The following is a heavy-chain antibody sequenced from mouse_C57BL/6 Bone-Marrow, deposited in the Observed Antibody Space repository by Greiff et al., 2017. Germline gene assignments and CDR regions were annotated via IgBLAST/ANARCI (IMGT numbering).Heavy chain of an antibody. CDR1: GFNIKDDY. CDR3: TRIAY. V-gene: IGHV14-4*01. CDR2: IDPENGDT. J-gene: IGHJ3*01. Sequence: VQLLQSGAELVRPGASVKLSCTASGFNIKDDYMHWVKQRPEQGLEWIGRIDPENGDTEYASKFQGKATITVDTSSNTAYQQLSSLTSEDTAVYYSTRIAYWGQGTLVTVSA.